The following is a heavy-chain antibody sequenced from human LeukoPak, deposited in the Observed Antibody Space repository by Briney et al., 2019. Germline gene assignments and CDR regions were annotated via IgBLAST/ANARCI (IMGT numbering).Heavy chain of an antibody. D-gene: IGHD1-1*01. CDR3: ARDRYTSSQFDY. CDR2: IKEDGSEK. V-gene: IGHV3-7*01. Sequence: GGSLRLSCAASGFTFSSYWMSWVRQAPGKGLEWVANIKEDGSEKYYVGSVKGRFTISRDNAKNSLFLQMNSLRVEDTALYYCARDRYTSSQFDYWGQGTLVTVSS. CDR1: GFTFSSYW. J-gene: IGHJ4*02.